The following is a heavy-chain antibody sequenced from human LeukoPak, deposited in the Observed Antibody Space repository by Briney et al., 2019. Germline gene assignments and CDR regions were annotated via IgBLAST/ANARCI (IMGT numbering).Heavy chain of an antibody. CDR3: ARDDPRCLVPDY. D-gene: IGHD6-19*01. V-gene: IGHV3-53*01. CDR2: IYGGGST. Sequence: GASLRLSCAASGFTVSSNCMSWVRQPPGKGLEWVSIIYGGGSTYYADSVKGRFTISRDNSKNTLYLQMNSLRVEDTAVYYCARDDPRCLVPDYWGQGTLVTVSS. J-gene: IGHJ4*02. CDR1: GFTVSSNC.